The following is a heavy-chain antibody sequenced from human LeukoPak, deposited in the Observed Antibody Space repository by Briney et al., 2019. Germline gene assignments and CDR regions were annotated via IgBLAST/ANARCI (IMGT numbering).Heavy chain of an antibody. CDR2: IYTSGST. CDR3: ARDKPYGEYYFDY. J-gene: IGHJ4*02. CDR1: GGSISSGSYY. Sequence: SETLSLTCTVSGGSISSGSYYWSWIRQPAGKGLEWIGRIYTSGSTNYNPSLKSRVTMSIDTSKNQFSLMLSSVTAADTAVYYCARDKPYGEYYFDYWGQGTLVTVSS. D-gene: IGHD4-17*01. V-gene: IGHV4-61*02.